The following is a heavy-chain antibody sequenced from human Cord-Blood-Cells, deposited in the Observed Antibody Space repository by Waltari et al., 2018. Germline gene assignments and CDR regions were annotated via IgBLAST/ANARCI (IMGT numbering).Heavy chain of an antibody. V-gene: IGHV4-39*01. CDR2: IYYSGST. Sequence: PSETLSLTCTVSGGSISSSSYYWGWIRQPPGKGLEWIGSIYYSGSTYYNPSLKSRVTISVDTSKNQFSLKLSSVTAADTAVYYCARPLDYYDSSGIYAFDIWGQGTMVTVSS. CDR3: ARPLDYYDSSGIYAFDI. CDR1: GGSISSSSYY. J-gene: IGHJ3*02. D-gene: IGHD3-22*01.